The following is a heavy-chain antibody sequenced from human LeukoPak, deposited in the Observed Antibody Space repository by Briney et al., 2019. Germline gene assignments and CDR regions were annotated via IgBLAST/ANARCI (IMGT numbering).Heavy chain of an antibody. Sequence: GASVKVSCKASGGTFNSYAISWVRQAPGQGLEWMGGIIPIFGTANDAQKFQGRVTITADESTSTAYMELSSLRSEGTAVYYCARHGYYYGSGSYYNWFDPWGQGTLVTVSS. CDR1: GGTFNSYA. CDR3: ARHGYYYGSGSYYNWFDP. V-gene: IGHV1-69*13. CDR2: IIPIFGTA. D-gene: IGHD3-10*01. J-gene: IGHJ5*02.